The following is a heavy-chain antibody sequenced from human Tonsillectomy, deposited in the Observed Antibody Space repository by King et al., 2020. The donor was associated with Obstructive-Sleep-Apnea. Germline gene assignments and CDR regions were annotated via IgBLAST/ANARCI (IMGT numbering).Heavy chain of an antibody. CDR2: ISSSGGST. CDR1: GFTFSNYA. D-gene: IGHD5-18*01. CDR3: AKERVYSSDAFDI. V-gene: IGHV3-23*04. Sequence: EVQLVESGGGLVQPGGSLRLSCAASGFTFSNYAMSWVRQAPGKGLEWVSGISSSGGSTYYADSVKGRFTISRDNSKNTLYVQMNSLRAEDTAVYYWAKERVYSSDAFDIWGQGTMVTVSS. J-gene: IGHJ3*02.